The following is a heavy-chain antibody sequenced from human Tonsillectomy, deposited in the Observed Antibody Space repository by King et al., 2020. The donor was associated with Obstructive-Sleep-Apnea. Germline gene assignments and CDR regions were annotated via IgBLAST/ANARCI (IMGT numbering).Heavy chain of an antibody. J-gene: IGHJ6*02. V-gene: IGHV3-21*01. D-gene: IGHD5-18*01. CDR3: ARDERGGYSYGQKGGYYYYYYGMDV. CDR2: ISSSSSYI. CDR1: GFTFSSYS. Sequence: VQLVESGGGLVKPGGSLRLSCAASGFTFSSYSMNWVRQAPGKGLEWFSSISSSSSYIYYADSVKGRFTISRDNAKNSLYLQMNSLRAEDTAVYYCARDERGGYSYGQKGGYYYYYYGMDVWGQGTTVTVSS.